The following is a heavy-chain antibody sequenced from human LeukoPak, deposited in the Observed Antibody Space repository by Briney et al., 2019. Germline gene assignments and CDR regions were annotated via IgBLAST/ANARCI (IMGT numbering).Heavy chain of an antibody. D-gene: IGHD6-19*01. Sequence: GASVKVSCKASGYTFTSYDINWVRQATGQGLEWMGWINPNSGGTNYAQKFQGRVTMTRDTSISTAYMELSRLRSDDTAVYYCAREYSSGWPLPYYFDYWGQGTLVTVSS. CDR2: INPNSGGT. CDR1: GYTFTSYD. V-gene: IGHV1-2*02. CDR3: AREYSSGWPLPYYFDY. J-gene: IGHJ4*02.